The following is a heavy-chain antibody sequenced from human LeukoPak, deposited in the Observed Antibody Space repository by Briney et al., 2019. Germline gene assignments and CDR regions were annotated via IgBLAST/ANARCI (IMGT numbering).Heavy chain of an antibody. D-gene: IGHD3-22*01. Sequence: ASVKVSCKASGGTFSSYAISWVRQAPGQGLEWMGGIIPIFGTANYAQKFQGRVTITADESTSTAYMELSSLRSEDTAVYYCAREREYDSSGYSFDYWGQGTLVTVSS. J-gene: IGHJ4*02. CDR2: IIPIFGTA. V-gene: IGHV1-69*01. CDR3: AREREYDSSGYSFDY. CDR1: GGTFSSYA.